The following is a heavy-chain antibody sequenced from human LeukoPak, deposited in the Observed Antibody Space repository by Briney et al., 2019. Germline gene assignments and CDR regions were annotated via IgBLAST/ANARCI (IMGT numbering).Heavy chain of an antibody. CDR1: GFTVSRNY. CDR2: SYSGGDT. CDR3: ARSPVLDRNDWSFAD. D-gene: IGHD1-1*01. V-gene: IGHV3-53*01. J-gene: IGHJ4*02. Sequence: PGGSLRLSCAASGFTVSRNYMSWVRQAPGKGLEWASVSYSGGDTYYPDSVKGRFTVSRDNPKNTVYLQMNSLRAENTAVYFCARSPVLDRNDWSFADWGQGTLVTVSS.